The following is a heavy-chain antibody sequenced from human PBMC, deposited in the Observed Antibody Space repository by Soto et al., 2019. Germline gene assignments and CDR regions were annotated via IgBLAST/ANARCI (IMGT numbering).Heavy chain of an antibody. CDR2: MNPNSGNT. CDR1: GYTFTSYD. J-gene: IGHJ4*02. Sequence: GASVKVFCKASGYTFTSYDINWVRQATGQGLEWMGWMNPNSGNTGYAQKFQGRVTMTRNTSISTAYMELSSLRSEDTAVYYCARGSRYCSGGRCRYYFDYWGQGTLVTVAS. CDR3: ARGSRYCSGGRCRYYFDY. D-gene: IGHD2-15*01. V-gene: IGHV1-8*01.